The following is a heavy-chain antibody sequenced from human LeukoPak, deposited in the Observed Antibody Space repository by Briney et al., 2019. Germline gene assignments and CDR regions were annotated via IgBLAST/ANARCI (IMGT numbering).Heavy chain of an antibody. CDR2: ISGSGGST. CDR1: GFTLNSYA. D-gene: IGHD3-3*01. J-gene: IGHJ6*03. V-gene: IGHV3-23*01. Sequence: PGGSLRLSCAASGFTLNSYAMRWVWPAPGEGLEWVSAISGSGGSTYYADSVKGRFTISRDNSKNTLYLQMNSLRAEDTAVYYCAKGTFGVVRYYYYMDVWGKGTTVTVSS. CDR3: AKGTFGVVRYYYYMDV.